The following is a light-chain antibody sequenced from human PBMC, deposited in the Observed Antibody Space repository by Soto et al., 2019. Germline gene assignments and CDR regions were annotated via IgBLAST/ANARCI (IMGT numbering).Light chain of an antibody. CDR2: RDS. J-gene: IGLJ3*02. Sequence: QPVLTQPPSASGTPGQRVTISGSESSSSIGSNYIYWYQQLPGTAPKLLIYRDSQRPSGVPDRFSGSKSGTSASLAISGLRSEDEADYYCAAWDDSLRGGVFGGGTKLTVL. CDR1: SSSIGSNY. CDR3: AAWDDSLRGGV. V-gene: IGLV1-47*01.